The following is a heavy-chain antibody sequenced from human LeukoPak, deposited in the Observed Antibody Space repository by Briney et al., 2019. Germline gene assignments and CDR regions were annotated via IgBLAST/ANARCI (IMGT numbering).Heavy chain of an antibody. CDR1: EFSVGSNY. J-gene: IGHJ3*02. Sequence: GGSLRLSCAASEFSVGSNYMTWVRQAPGKGLEWVSLIYSGGSTYYADSVKGRFTISRDNSKNTLYLQMNSLRAEDTAVYYCAKDRDIVVVPAAMDAFDIWGQGTMVTVSS. V-gene: IGHV3-66*01. CDR3: AKDRDIVVVPAAMDAFDI. CDR2: IYSGGST. D-gene: IGHD2-2*01.